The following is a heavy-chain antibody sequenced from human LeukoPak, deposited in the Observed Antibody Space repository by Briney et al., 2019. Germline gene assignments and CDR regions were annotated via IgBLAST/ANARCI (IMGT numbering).Heavy chain of an antibody. CDR1: GGSISSGDYY. CDR2: IYYSGST. D-gene: IGHD3-10*01. CDR3: ARQYGSGSYYNWFDP. V-gene: IGHV4-30-4*01. J-gene: IGHJ5*02. Sequence: SQTLSLTCTVSGGSISSGDYYWSWIRQPPEKGLEWIGYIYYSGSTYYNPSLKSRVTISVDTSKNQFSLKLSSVTAADTAVYYCARQYGSGSYYNWFDPWGQGTLVTVSS.